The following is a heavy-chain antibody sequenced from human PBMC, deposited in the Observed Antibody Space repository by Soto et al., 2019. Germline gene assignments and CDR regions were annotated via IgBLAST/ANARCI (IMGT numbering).Heavy chain of an antibody. D-gene: IGHD3-10*01. J-gene: IGHJ6*04. CDR2: ISTGSSYT. V-gene: IGHV3-11*05. CDR3: ARGSYSSYYGMDV. CDR1: GFTFSDYY. Sequence: QVQLVESGGGLVKPGGSLRLSCAASGFTFSDYYMTWIRQAPGKGLEWISYISTGSSYTNYADSVKGRFTISRDNAKRSLYLQMNSLRAEDTAVYYCARGSYSSYYGMDVWGKGNTVTVFS.